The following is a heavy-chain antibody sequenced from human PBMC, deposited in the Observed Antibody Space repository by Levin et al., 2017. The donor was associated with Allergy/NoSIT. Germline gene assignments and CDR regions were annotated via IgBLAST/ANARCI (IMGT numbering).Heavy chain of an antibody. D-gene: IGHD4-17*01. V-gene: IGHV3-11*01. J-gene: IGHJ4*02. CDR2: ITSGGTSM. CDR3: ANLYGDHVDY. CDR1: GFPFSDYY. Sequence: PGGSLRLSCAASGFPFSDYYMSWVRQAPGKGLEWVSYITSGGTSMFYADSVKGRFTISRDNAKDSLYLQMNSLRAEDTAVYYCANLYGDHVDYWGQGTLVTVSS.